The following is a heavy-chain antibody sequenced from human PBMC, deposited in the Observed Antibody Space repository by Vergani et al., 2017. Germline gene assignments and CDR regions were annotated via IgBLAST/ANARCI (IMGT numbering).Heavy chain of an antibody. D-gene: IGHD3-22*01. J-gene: IGHJ4*02. V-gene: IGHV1-69*08. CDR1: GGTFGSHT. CDR3: AREGNYYDSTGLGPGGSFD. CDR2: VIPHLAIT. Sequence: QVQLEQSGAEVKRPGSSVTVSCRASGGTFGSHTISWVRQAPGQGLEWVGRVIPHLAITTLAQHLQGRVIITADKSKDTAYMELMSLRPEDTAVYYCAREGNYYDSTGLGPGGSFDWGPGTLVTVSS.